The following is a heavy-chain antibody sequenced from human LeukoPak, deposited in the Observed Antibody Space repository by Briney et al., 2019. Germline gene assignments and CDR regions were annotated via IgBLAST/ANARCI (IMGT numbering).Heavy chain of an antibody. V-gene: IGHV4-34*01. Sequence: PSETLSLTCAVYGGSLSGYYWSWIRQPPGKGLEWIGEINHSGSTNYNPSLKSRVTMSVDTSKNQFSLKLSSVTAADTAVYYCAAQNYYGSGSYTWGIANWGQGTLVTVSS. CDR1: GGSLSGYY. CDR3: AAQNYYGSGSYTWGIAN. J-gene: IGHJ4*02. CDR2: INHSGST. D-gene: IGHD3-10*01.